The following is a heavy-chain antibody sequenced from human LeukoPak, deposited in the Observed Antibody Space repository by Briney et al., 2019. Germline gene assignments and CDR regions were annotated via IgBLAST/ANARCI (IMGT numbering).Heavy chain of an antibody. Sequence: GGSLRLSCAASGFTFSSYAMHWVRQAPGKGLEWVAVISYDGSNKYYADSVKGQFTISRDNSKNTLYLQMNSLRAEDTAVYYCARGSSMTRFWSGYLFLFAFDIWGQGTMVTVSS. CDR2: ISYDGSNK. J-gene: IGHJ3*02. CDR3: ARGSSMTRFWSGYLFLFAFDI. D-gene: IGHD3-3*01. V-gene: IGHV3-30-3*01. CDR1: GFTFSSYA.